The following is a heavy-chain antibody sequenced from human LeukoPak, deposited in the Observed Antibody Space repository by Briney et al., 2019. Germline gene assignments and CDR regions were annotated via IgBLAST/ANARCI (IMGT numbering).Heavy chain of an antibody. V-gene: IGHV4-34*01. CDR3: ATRESYEAAARPLGLDY. CDR1: GGSFSGYY. CDR2: INHSGST. J-gene: IGHJ4*02. Sequence: SETLSLTCAVYGGSFSGYYWSWIRQPPGKGLEWIGEINHSGSTNYNPSLKSRVTISVDTSKNQFSLKLSSVTAADTAVYYCATRESYEAAARPLGLDYWGQGTLVTVSS. D-gene: IGHD6-13*01.